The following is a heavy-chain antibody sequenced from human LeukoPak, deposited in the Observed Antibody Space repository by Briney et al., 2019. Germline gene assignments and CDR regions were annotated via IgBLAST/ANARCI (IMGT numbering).Heavy chain of an antibody. D-gene: IGHD6-19*01. CDR1: GFTFSSYA. V-gene: IGHV3-23*01. J-gene: IGHJ4*02. CDR2: ISGSGDST. Sequence: GGSLRLSCAASGFTFSSYAMNWVRQAPGKGLEWVSSISGSGDSTYYPDSVKGRFTISRDNSKNTLYLQMNSLRAEDTAIYYCAKHSTGWYLLDYWGQGTLVTVSS. CDR3: AKHSTGWYLLDY.